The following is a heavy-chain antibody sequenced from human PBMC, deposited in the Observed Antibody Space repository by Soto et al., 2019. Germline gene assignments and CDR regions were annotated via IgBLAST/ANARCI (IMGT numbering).Heavy chain of an antibody. V-gene: IGHV3-74*01. Sequence: VPLVESGGGSVQPGGPLRLSCVASGITFSGFWMHWVRQVPGKGLVWVARVDSAGSGTSYADSVKGRFTISRDNAKNTLSLQRDSLRVEDTAVYYCATVFEHWGQGIPVTVSS. CDR1: GITFSGFW. CDR3: ATVFEH. J-gene: IGHJ4*02. CDR2: VDSAGSGT.